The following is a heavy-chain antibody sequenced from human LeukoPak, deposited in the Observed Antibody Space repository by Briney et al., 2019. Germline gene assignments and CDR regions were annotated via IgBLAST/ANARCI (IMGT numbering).Heavy chain of an antibody. CDR3: ARHHPDVLRILEWLLVFDY. D-gene: IGHD3-3*01. CDR2: IYSGGST. V-gene: IGHV3-53*01. Sequence: PGGSLRLSCAASGFIVRSNYMSWVRQAPGKGLEWVSVIYSGGSTYYADSVKGRLTISRDNSQNTLYLQMNSLRAEDTAVYYCARHHPDVLRILEWLLVFDYWGQGTLVTVSS. J-gene: IGHJ4*02. CDR1: GFIVRSNY.